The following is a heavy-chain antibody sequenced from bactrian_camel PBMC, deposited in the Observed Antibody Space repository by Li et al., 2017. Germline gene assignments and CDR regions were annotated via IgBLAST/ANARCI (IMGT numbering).Heavy chain of an antibody. J-gene: IGHJ4*01. CDR3: AADRLRCLQTGATTPTLSSEAWNY. CDR2: VHSGGGST. CDR1: GFTFSNYD. D-gene: IGHD7*01. V-gene: IGHV3S40*01. Sequence: VQLVESGGGLVEPGGSLRLSCVASGFTFSNYDLSWVRQAPGKGLEWVSGVHSGGGSTYYVDSVKGRFTISRDTAKNTVYLQMHSLKPEDTAMYYCAADRLRCLQTGATTPTLSSEAWNYWGQGTQVTVS.